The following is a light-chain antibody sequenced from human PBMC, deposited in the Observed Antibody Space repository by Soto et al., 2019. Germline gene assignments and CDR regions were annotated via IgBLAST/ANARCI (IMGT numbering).Light chain of an antibody. CDR3: QQYYIYAT. Sequence: DIQMTQSPSTLSASVGDRVTITCRASQTIINYLTWYQQRPGKAPKLLIYRSPILQNGVPSRFSVSGSWTEFTLTISSLQPDDFATYYGQQYYIYATFGQGTRVEI. CDR1: QTIINY. CDR2: RSP. V-gene: IGKV1-5*03. J-gene: IGKJ1*01.